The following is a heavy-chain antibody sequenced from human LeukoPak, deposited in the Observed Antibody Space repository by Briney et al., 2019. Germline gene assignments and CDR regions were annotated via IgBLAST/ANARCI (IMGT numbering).Heavy chain of an antibody. D-gene: IGHD3-16*01. J-gene: IGHJ4*02. CDR1: GYTFTSYY. CDR2: INPSGGST. V-gene: IGHV1-46*01. Sequence: GASVKVSCKASGYTFTSYYMHWVRQAPGQGLEWMGIINPSGGSTSYARKFQGRVTMTRDTSTSTVYMELSSLRSEDTAVYYCARDPGGNDGYTYYFDYWGQGTLVTVSS. CDR3: ARDPGGNDGYTYYFDY.